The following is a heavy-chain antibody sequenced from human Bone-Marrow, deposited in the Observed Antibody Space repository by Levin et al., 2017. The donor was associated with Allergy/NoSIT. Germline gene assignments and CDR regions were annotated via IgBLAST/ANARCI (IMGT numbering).Heavy chain of an antibody. J-gene: IGHJ3*02. CDR2: IYYSGST. CDR1: GGSISSYY. D-gene: IGHD1-26*01. Sequence: ESLKISCTVSGGSISSYYWSWIRQPPGKGLEWIGYIYYSGSTNYNPSLKSRVTISVDTSKNQFSLKLSSVTAADTAVYYCARETREAFDIWGQGTMVTVSS. V-gene: IGHV4-59*01. CDR3: ARETREAFDI.